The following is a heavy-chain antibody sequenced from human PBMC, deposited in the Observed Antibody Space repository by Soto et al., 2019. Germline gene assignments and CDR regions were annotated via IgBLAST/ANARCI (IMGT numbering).Heavy chain of an antibody. CDR2: IIPIFGTA. CDR1: GGTFSSYA. Sequence: RASVKVSCKASGGTFSSYAISWVRQAPGQGLEWMGGIIPIFGTANYAQKFQGRVTITADESTSTAYMELSSLRSEDTAVYYCARDYCSSTSCYTRFDPWGQGTLVTVSS. V-gene: IGHV1-69*13. D-gene: IGHD2-2*02. CDR3: ARDYCSSTSCYTRFDP. J-gene: IGHJ5*02.